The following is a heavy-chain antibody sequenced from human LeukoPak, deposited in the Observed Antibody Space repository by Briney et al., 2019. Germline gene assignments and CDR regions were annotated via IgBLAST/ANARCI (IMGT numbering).Heavy chain of an antibody. Sequence: PSETLSLTCAVYGGSFSGYYWSWIRQPPGKGLEWIGEINHSGSTNYNPSLKSRVTISVDTSKNQFSLKLSSVTAADTAVYYCARGTGSSGWVIDAFDIWGQGTMVTVSS. CDR3: ARGTGSSGWVIDAFDI. CDR2: INHSGST. V-gene: IGHV4-34*01. CDR1: GGSFSGYY. D-gene: IGHD6-19*01. J-gene: IGHJ3*02.